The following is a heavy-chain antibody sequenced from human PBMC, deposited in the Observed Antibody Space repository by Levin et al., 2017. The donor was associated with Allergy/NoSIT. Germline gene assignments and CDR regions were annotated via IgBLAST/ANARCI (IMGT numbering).Heavy chain of an antibody. D-gene: IGHD3-3*01. J-gene: IGHJ6*02. V-gene: IGHV4-4*07. Sequence: SQTLSLTCTVSGGSISSYYWSWIRQPAGKGLEWIGRIYTSGSTNYNPSLKSRVTMSVDTSKNQFSLKLSSVTAADTAVYYCARDVPYYDFWSGYNYYYGMDVWGQGTTVTVSS. CDR2: IYTSGST. CDR1: GGSISSYY. CDR3: ARDVPYYDFWSGYNYYYGMDV.